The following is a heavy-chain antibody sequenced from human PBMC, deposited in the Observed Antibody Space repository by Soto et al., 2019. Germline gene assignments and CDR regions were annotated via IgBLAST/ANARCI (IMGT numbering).Heavy chain of an antibody. CDR2: MNPNSGNT. CDR3: ATERTGTASMDV. J-gene: IGHJ6*02. D-gene: IGHD1-1*01. CDR1: GYTFTSYD. Sequence: QVQLVQSGAEVKKPGASVKVSCKASGYTFTSYDINWVRQATGQGLEWMGWMNPNSGNTGYAQKFQGRVTMTRNTSTSTAYMGLSSLRSEESAVYYCATERTGTASMDVWGQGTTVTVSS. V-gene: IGHV1-8*01.